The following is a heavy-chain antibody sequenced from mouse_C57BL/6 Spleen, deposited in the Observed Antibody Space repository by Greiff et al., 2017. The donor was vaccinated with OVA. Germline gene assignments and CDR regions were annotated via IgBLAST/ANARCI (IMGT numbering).Heavy chain of an antibody. V-gene: IGHV1-72*01. D-gene: IGHD2-5*01. Sequence: QVQLKQPGAELVKPGASVKLSCKASGYTFTSYWMHWVKQRPGRGLEWIGRIDPNSGGTKYNEKFKSKATLTVDKPSSTAYMQLSSRTSEDSAVYYCARRRDLPNYSNYGFAYWGQGTLVTVSA. CDR1: GYTFTSYW. J-gene: IGHJ3*01. CDR3: ARRRDLPNYSNYGFAY. CDR2: IDPNSGGT.